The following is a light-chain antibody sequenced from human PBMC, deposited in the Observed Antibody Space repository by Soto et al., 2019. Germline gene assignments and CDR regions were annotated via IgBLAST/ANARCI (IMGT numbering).Light chain of an antibody. CDR1: QTISSW. CDR3: QQRSNWPVT. V-gene: IGKV1-5*01. CDR2: AVS. Sequence: DIQMTQSPSTLSGSVGDRVTISCRASQTISSWLAWYQQKPGKAPKLLIYAVSSLQSGVPSRFSGSGSGTDFTLTISSLEPEDFAVYYCQQRSNWPVTFGQGTRLEIK. J-gene: IGKJ5*01.